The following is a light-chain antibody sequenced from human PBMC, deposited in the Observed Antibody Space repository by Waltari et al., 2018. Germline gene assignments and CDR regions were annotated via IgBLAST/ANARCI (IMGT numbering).Light chain of an antibody. CDR1: SSDVGSYNL. J-gene: IGLJ1*01. CDR2: EVS. V-gene: IGLV2-23*02. CDR3: CSYAGSRRV. Sequence: SSDVGSYNLVSWYQQHPGKAPKLMIYEVSKRPSVVSNRFSGSKSGNTASLTISGLQAEDEADYYCCSYAGSRRVFGTGTKVTVL.